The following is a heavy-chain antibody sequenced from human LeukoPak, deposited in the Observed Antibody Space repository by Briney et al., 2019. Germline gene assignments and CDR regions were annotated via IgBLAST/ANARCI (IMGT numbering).Heavy chain of an antibody. D-gene: IGHD3-10*01. CDR3: ARGAGSSWFDP. CDR2: ISVSGGGT. CDR1: GFTFSSYS. V-gene: IGHV3-23*01. Sequence: PGGSLRLSCAASGFTFSSYSMNWVRHSPGQGLQWVSAISVSGGGTYYADSVKGRFTISRDNSKNTLYLQMNSLRAEDTAVYFCARGAGSSWFDPWGQGALVTVSS. J-gene: IGHJ5*02.